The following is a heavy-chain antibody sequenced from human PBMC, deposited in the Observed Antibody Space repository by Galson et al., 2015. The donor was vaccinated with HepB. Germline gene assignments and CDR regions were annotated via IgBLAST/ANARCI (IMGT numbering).Heavy chain of an antibody. V-gene: IGHV1-18*01. CDR2: ISVYNGNT. Sequence: SVKVSCKASGYSFTSYGISWVRQAPGQGLEWMGWISVYNGNTNYTQKFQGRVTMTTDTSTSIAYMELRSLRSDDTAVYYCARDGVREYYDGSGYYLLPDAFDIWGQGTMVTVSS. CDR1: GYSFTSYG. CDR3: ARDGVREYYDGSGYYLLPDAFDI. D-gene: IGHD3-22*01. J-gene: IGHJ3*02.